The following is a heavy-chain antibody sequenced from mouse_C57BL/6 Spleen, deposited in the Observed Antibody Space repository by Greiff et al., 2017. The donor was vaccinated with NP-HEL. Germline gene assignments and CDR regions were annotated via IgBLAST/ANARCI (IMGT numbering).Heavy chain of an antibody. CDR2: IHPNSGST. CDR3: ASGDMVRDYYAMDY. CDR1: GYTFTSYW. Sequence: QVQLKQPGAELVKPGASVKLSCKASGYTFTSYWMHWVKQRPGQGLEWIGMIHPNSGSTNYNEKFKSKATLTVDKSSSTAYMQLSSLTSEDSAVYYCASGDMVRDYYAMDYWGQGTSVTVSS. V-gene: IGHV1-64*01. J-gene: IGHJ4*01. D-gene: IGHD2-2*01.